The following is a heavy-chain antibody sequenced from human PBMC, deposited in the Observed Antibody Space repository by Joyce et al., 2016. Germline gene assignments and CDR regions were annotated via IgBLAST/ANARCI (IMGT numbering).Heavy chain of an antibody. Sequence: QLQLQESGPGLVKPSETLSLTCTVSGGSISSSTYYWGWIRQTPGKGLECIGSIYYRGSTYYNPSLKSRVTISVDTCKNQYSLKLTSLTAADTAVFYCATWRGSFPFFDYWGQGTLVTVSS. J-gene: IGHJ4*02. CDR1: GGSISSSTYY. V-gene: IGHV4-39*07. CDR2: IYYRGST. CDR3: ATWRGSFPFFDY. D-gene: IGHD1-26*01.